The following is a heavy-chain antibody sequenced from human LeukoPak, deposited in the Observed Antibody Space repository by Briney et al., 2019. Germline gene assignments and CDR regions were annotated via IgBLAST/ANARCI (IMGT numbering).Heavy chain of an antibody. J-gene: IGHJ4*02. CDR3: ARGGSTVVNLGDY. CDR1: GFTFSSYD. Sequence: GGSLRLSCAASGFTFSSYDMNWVRQAPGKGLEWVSYISTSSTSIYYTDSVKGRFTISRDNAKNSLYLQMNSLRAEDTAVYYCARGGSTVVNLGDYWGQGTLVTVSS. V-gene: IGHV3-48*04. D-gene: IGHD4-23*01. CDR2: ISTSSTSI.